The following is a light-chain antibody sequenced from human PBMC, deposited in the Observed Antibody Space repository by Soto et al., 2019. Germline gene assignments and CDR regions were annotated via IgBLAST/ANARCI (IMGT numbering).Light chain of an antibody. Sequence: EIVLTHSPGALSLSPGERATLSFSSSQSVGSSYLAWYQQKPGQAPRLLIYGASSRATGIPDRFSGSGSGTDFTLTISRLEPEDFAVYYCQQYGSSPTTFGQGTKVDIK. V-gene: IGKV3-20*01. CDR2: GAS. CDR3: QQYGSSPTT. J-gene: IGKJ1*01. CDR1: QSVGSSY.